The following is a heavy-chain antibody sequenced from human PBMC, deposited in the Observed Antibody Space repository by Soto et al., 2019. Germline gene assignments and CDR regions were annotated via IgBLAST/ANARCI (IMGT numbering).Heavy chain of an antibody. Sequence: SETLSLTCTVSGGSISSYYWSWIRQPPGKGLEWIGYIYYSGSTNYNPSLKSRVTISVDTSKNQFSLKLSSVTAADTAVYYCARVTPRIAAAADHDAFDIRGQGKMVTVSS. D-gene: IGHD6-13*01. V-gene: IGHV4-59*01. CDR1: GGSISSYY. CDR2: IYYSGST. CDR3: ARVTPRIAAAADHDAFDI. J-gene: IGHJ3*02.